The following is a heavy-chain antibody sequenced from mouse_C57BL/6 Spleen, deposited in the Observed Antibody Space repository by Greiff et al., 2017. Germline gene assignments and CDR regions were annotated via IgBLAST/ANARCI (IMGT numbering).Heavy chain of an antibody. V-gene: IGHV1-52*01. CDR2: IDPSDSET. CDR3: ARRYYGSSSYYYAMDY. Sequence: QVQLQQPGAELVRPGSSVKLSCKASGYTFTSYWMHWVKQRPIQGLEWIGNIDPSDSETHYNQKFKDKATLTVDKSSSTAYMQLSSLTSEDSAVYYCARRYYGSSSYYYAMDYWGQGTSGTVSS. D-gene: IGHD1-1*01. CDR1: GYTFTSYW. J-gene: IGHJ4*01.